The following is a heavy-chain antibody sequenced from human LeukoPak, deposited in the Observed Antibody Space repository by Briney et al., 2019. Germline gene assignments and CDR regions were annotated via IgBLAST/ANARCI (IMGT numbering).Heavy chain of an antibody. V-gene: IGHV3-74*01. CDR2: INSDGSST. D-gene: IGHD2-2*01. CDR3: ARGRYGSSTSCYWIDD. CDR1: GFTFSSYW. J-gene: IGHJ4*02. Sequence: GGSLRLSCAASGFTFSSYWMNWVRQAPGKGLVWVSRINSDGSSTTYADSVKGRFTISRDNAKNTLYLQLNSLRAEDTAVYYCARGRYGSSTSCYWIDDWGQGTLVTVSS.